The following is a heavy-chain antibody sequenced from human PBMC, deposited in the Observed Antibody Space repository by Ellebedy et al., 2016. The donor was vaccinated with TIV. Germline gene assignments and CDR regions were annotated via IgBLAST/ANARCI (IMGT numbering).Heavy chain of an antibody. V-gene: IGHV1-18*01. CDR2: ISAYNGNT. CDR3: ARYSGSGTYYRNGMDV. D-gene: IGHD3-10*01. Sequence: AASVKVSCKASGYTFTSYGISWVRQATGQGLEWMGWISAYNGNTNYAQKLQGRVTMTTDTSTSTAYMELRSLRSDDTAVYFCARYSGSGTYYRNGMDVWGQGTTVTVSS. J-gene: IGHJ6*02. CDR1: GYTFTSYG.